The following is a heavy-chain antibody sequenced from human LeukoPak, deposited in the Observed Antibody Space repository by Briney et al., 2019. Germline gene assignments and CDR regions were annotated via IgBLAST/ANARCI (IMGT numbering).Heavy chain of an antibody. V-gene: IGHV1-2*06. J-gene: IGHJ3*02. CDR1: GYTFTGHY. CDR3: ARVGDGLNDAFDI. Sequence: ASVKVSCKASGYTFTGHYMSWVRQAPGQGLEWMGRINPNSGGTNYAQKFQGRVTMTRDTSISTAYMELSRLRSDDTAVYYCARVGDGLNDAFDIWGRGTMVTVSS. CDR2: INPNSGGT. D-gene: IGHD5-24*01.